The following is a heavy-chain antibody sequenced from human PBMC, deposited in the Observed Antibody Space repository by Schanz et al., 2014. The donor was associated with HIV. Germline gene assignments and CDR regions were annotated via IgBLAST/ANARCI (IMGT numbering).Heavy chain of an antibody. CDR1: GGSISSGGHY. V-gene: IGHV4-31*03. D-gene: IGHD3-22*01. Sequence: QVQLQESGPGLVKPSQTLSLTCTVAGGSISSGGHYWSWIRQHPAKGLEWIGYMYYSGSTYYNPSPQSRVTISAEASKNHSSLKLSSVTAADTAVYYCARVPPSDSSGYYPFDYWGQGTLVTVSS. CDR3: ARVPPSDSSGYYPFDY. CDR2: MYYSGST. J-gene: IGHJ4*02.